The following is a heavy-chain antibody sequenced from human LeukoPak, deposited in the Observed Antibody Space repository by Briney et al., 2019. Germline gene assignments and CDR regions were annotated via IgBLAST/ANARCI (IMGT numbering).Heavy chain of an antibody. CDR3: ARDDASTARASGMDV. Sequence: PGGSLRLSCAASGFTFTTYDMNWVRQAPGKGLEWVSYISRDSAYMYLADSVKGRFTISRDNAKNSLYLQMNSLRGEDTAVYCCARDDASTARASGMDVWGKGTTVTVSS. V-gene: IGHV3-21*01. D-gene: IGHD6-6*01. CDR2: ISRDSAYM. CDR1: GFTFTTYD. J-gene: IGHJ6*04.